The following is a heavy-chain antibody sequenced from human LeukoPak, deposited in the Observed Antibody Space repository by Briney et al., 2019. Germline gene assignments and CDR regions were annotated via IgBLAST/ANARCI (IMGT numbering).Heavy chain of an antibody. CDR3: ARDSASENCSSTSCYYYNWFDP. Sequence: ASVKVSCKASGYTFTGYYMHWVRQAPGQGLEWMGWINPNSGGTNYAQKFQGWVTMTRDTSISTAYMELSRLRSDDTAVYYCARDSASENCSSTSCYYYNWFDPWGQGTLVTVYS. V-gene: IGHV1-2*04. J-gene: IGHJ5*02. D-gene: IGHD2-2*01. CDR2: INPNSGGT. CDR1: GYTFTGYY.